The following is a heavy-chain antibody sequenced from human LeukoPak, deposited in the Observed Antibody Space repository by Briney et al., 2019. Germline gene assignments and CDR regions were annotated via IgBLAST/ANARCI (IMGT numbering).Heavy chain of an antibody. CDR2: ISGSGDST. CDR3: AKDYEPLVGVHRWGDWFDP. Sequence: GGSLRLSCAATGFIFSNYAMNWVRQAPGKGLEWVSIISGSGDSTHYADSVKGRFTISRDNSKNTLYLQMNSLRAEDTAVYYCAKDYEPLVGVHRWGDWFDPWGQGTLVTVSS. CDR1: GFIFSNYA. V-gene: IGHV3-23*01. D-gene: IGHD1-26*01. J-gene: IGHJ5*02.